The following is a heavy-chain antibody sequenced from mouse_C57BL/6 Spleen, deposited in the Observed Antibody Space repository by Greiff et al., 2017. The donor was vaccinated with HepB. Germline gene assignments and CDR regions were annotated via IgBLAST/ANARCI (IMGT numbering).Heavy chain of an antibody. V-gene: IGHV14-1*01. CDR1: GFNIKDYY. D-gene: IGHD1-1*01. CDR2: IDPEDGDT. CDR3: TALMTTGVATPSYAMDC. Sequence: EVQLQQSGAELVRPGASVKLSCTASGFNIKDYYMHWVKQRPEQGLAWIGRIDPEDGDTEYSPKFQGKATMTADTSSNTAYLQLSSLTSEDTAVYCCTALMTTGVATPSYAMDCWGQGTSVTVSS. J-gene: IGHJ4*01.